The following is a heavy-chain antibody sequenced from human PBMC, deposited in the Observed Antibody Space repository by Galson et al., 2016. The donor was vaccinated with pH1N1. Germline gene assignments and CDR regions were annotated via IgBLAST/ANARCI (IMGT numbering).Heavy chain of an antibody. CDR3: AKDQSVFDLPIDY. CDR1: GFRFSSYG. J-gene: IGHJ4*02. V-gene: IGHV3-30*18. D-gene: IGHD3-9*01. Sequence: SLRLSCAASGFRFSSYGMHWVRQAPGKGLEWVAGISYDGSDKFYADSVKGRFTISRDNSKNTLYMLMDSLRYDDTAGYYCAKDQSVFDLPIDYWGQGTL. CDR2: ISYDGSDK.